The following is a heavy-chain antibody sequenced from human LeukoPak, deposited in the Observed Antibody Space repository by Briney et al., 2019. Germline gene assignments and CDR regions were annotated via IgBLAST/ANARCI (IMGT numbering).Heavy chain of an antibody. V-gene: IGHV3-30-3*01. D-gene: IGHD1-26*01. CDR2: ISYDGSNK. CDR1: GFTFSYYA. CDR3: ARDLGFNGGSYFDY. Sequence: QPGGSLRLSCAASGFTFSYYAMHWVRQAPGKGLEWVAVISYDGSNKYYADSVKGRFTISRDNAKNSLYLQMNSLRAEDTAVYYCARDLGFNGGSYFDYWGQGTLVTVSS. J-gene: IGHJ4*02.